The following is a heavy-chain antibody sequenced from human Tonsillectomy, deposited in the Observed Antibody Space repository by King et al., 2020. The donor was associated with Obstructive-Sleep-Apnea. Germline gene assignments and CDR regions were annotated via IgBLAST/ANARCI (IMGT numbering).Heavy chain of an antibody. CDR3: AKDGYYDSSGYFP. CDR1: GGSIISSSYY. Sequence: LQLQESGPGLVKPSETLSLTCTVSGGSIISSSYYWGWVRQPPGKGLEWIGGIYYSWSTYYNPSLKSRVTISLDTSKNQFSLKLTSVTAADTAVYYCAKDGYYDSSGYFPWGQGTLVTVSS. V-gene: IGHV4-39*07. D-gene: IGHD3-22*01. J-gene: IGHJ5*02. CDR2: IYYSWST.